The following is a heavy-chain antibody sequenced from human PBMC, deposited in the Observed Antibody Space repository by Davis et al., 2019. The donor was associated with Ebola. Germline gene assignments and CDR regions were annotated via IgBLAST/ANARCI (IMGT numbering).Heavy chain of an antibody. D-gene: IGHD3-16*02. CDR2: ITSSGGST. V-gene: IGHV3-23*01. Sequence: GGSLRLSCAASGFSFSSYWMHWVRHAPGKGLVWVSAITSSGGSTYYADSVKGRFTISRDNSKNTLYLQMNSLTVEDTAVYYCAKDGYYDYVWGSYRFDYWGQGTLVTVSS. CDR1: GFSFSSYW. J-gene: IGHJ4*02. CDR3: AKDGYYDYVWGSYRFDY.